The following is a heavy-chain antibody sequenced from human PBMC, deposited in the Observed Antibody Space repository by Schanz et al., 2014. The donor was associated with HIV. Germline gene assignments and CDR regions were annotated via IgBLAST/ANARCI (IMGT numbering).Heavy chain of an antibody. D-gene: IGHD6-19*01. Sequence: EVQLVESGGRLVKPGGSLRLSCAASGFSFSYYGMNWVRQAPGKGLEWLSSISSSGGYIYYADSVKGRFTISRDNSKNSVFLQMDRLRAEDTAVYYCARGSWYSSGWVDDQYYYDVDVWGQGTTVTVSS. CDR1: GFSFSYYG. CDR3: ARGSWYSSGWVDDQYYYDVDV. J-gene: IGHJ6*02. CDR2: ISSSGGYI. V-gene: IGHV3-21*02.